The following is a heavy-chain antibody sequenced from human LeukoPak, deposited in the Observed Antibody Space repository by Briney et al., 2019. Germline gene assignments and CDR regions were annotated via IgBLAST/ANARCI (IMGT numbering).Heavy chain of an antibody. CDR1: GFTFDDYG. CDR3: ARRSVFGVVIMSSGFDY. V-gene: IGHV3-20*01. D-gene: IGHD3-3*01. CDR2: INWNGGST. J-gene: IGHJ4*02. Sequence: GGSLRLSCAASGFTFDDYGMSWVRQAPGKGLEWVSGINWNGGSTGYADSVKGRFTISRDNAKNSLYLQMNSLRAEDTALYHCARRSVFGVVIMSSGFDYWGQGTLVTVSP.